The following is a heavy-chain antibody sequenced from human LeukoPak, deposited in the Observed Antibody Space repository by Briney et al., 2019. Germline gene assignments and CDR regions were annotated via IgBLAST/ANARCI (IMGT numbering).Heavy chain of an antibody. CDR3: ARGTTVTTSWFDP. D-gene: IGHD4-17*01. J-gene: IGHJ5*02. V-gene: IGHV3-21*01. Sequence: GGSLRLSCAASGFTFSSYGMNWVRQAPGKGLEWVSSISSSSSYIYYADSVKGRFTISRDNAKNSLYLQMNSLRGEDTAVYYCARGTTVTTSWFDPWGQGTLVTVSS. CDR1: GFTFSSYG. CDR2: ISSSSSYI.